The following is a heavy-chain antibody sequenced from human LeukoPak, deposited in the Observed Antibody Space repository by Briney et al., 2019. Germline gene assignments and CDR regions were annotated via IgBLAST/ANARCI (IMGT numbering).Heavy chain of an antibody. CDR3: ARHLDYYDSSGFDY. CDR1: GGSTSSYY. Sequence: SETLSLTCTVSGGSTSSYYWSWIRQPPGKGLEWIGYIYYSGSTNYNPSLKSRVTISVDTSKNQFSLKLSSVTAADTAVYYCARHLDYYDSSGFDYWGQGTLVTVSS. D-gene: IGHD3-22*01. V-gene: IGHV4-59*08. CDR2: IYYSGST. J-gene: IGHJ4*02.